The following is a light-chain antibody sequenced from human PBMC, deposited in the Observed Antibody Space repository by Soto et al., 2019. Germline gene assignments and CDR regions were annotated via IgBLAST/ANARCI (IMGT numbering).Light chain of an antibody. CDR1: SSNIGSNT. CDR3: AAWDDSLNGQVV. V-gene: IGLV1-44*01. Sequence: QSVLTQPPSASGTPGQRVTLSCSGSSSNIGSNTVNWYQLLPGTAPQLLIFNNNQRPSWVPDRFSGSKSGSSASLAISGLQSEDEAAYYCAAWDDSLNGQVVFGGGTKLTVL. CDR2: NNN. J-gene: IGLJ2*01.